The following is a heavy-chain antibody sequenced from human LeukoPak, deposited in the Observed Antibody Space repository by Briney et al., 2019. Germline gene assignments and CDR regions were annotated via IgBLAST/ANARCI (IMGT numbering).Heavy chain of an antibody. J-gene: IGHJ5*02. CDR1: GGSISSYY. CDR2: TYYSGST. D-gene: IGHD6-13*01. V-gene: IGHV4-59*01. Sequence: PSETLSLTCTVSGGSISSYYWSWIRQPPGKGLEWIGYTYYSGSTNYNPSLKSRVTISVDTSKNQFSLKLSSVTAADTAVYYCARDFVAAAGNWFDPWGQGTLVTVSS. CDR3: ARDFVAAAGNWFDP.